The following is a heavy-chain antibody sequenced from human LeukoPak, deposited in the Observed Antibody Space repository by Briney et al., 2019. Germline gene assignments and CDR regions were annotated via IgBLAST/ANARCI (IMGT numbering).Heavy chain of an antibody. CDR3: ARDNRRIAAAGTRSYQFSYFDY. J-gene: IGHJ4*02. D-gene: IGHD6-13*01. Sequence: GGSLRLSCAASGFTFSNYWMHWVRQAPGKGLVWVSRINSDGINTSYADSVKGRFTISRDNSKNTLYLQMNSLRAEDTAVYYCARDNRRIAAAGTRSYQFSYFDYWGQGTLVTVSS. CDR2: INSDGINT. V-gene: IGHV3-74*01. CDR1: GFTFSNYW.